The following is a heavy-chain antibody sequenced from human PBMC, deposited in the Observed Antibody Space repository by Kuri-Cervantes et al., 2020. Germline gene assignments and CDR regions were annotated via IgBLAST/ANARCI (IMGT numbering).Heavy chain of an antibody. D-gene: IGHD3-22*01. CDR3: AKAASLSSGYHFVV. J-gene: IGHJ4*02. Sequence: GGSLRLSCAASGFTFSSYDMHWVRQAPGKGLDWISTIIGTGANTYYAHSVKGRFTISRDNSQNTLYLQMDSLRAEDTAVYYCAKAASLSSGYHFVVWGQGTLVTVSS. CDR2: IIGTGANT. CDR1: GFTFSSYD. V-gene: IGHV3-23*01.